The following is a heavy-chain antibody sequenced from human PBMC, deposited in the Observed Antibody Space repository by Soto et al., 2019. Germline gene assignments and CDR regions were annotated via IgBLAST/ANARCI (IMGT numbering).Heavy chain of an antibody. V-gene: IGHV3-11*01. CDR2: IISSGSTV. CDR3: ARDSSPFDY. CDR1: GFTFSDYY. Sequence: SLRLSCAASGFTFSDYYMSWIRQAQEKGLEWVSYIISSGSTVYYADSVKGRFTISRDNAKNSLYLQMNSLRAEDTAVYYCARDSSPFDYWGQGTLVTVSS. J-gene: IGHJ4*02.